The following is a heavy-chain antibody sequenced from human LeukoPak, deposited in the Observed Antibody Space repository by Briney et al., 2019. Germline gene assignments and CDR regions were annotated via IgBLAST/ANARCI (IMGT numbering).Heavy chain of an antibody. CDR1: GGSISSYY. J-gene: IGHJ5*02. Sequence: ASETLSLTCTVSGGSISSYYWSWIRQPPGKGLEWIGEINHSGSTNYNPSLKSRVTISVDTSKNQFSLKLSSVTAADTAVYYCARPNRRTVRGSRSSLWFDPWGQGTLVTVSS. CDR3: ARPNRRTVRGSRSSLWFDP. CDR2: INHSGST. V-gene: IGHV4-34*01. D-gene: IGHD3-10*01.